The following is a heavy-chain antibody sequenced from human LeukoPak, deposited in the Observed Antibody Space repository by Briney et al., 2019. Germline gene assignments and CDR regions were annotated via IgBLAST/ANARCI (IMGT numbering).Heavy chain of an antibody. V-gene: IGHV3-33*01. D-gene: IGHD4-11*01. CDR2: IWSDRRNK. J-gene: IGHJ4*02. CDR3: ARGYSDSNYIH. Sequence: GGSLRLSCAASGFTFTIYGMHWVRQAPGKGLEWVAVIWSDRRNKYYADSVKGRFTISRDNSKNTLYLQMNNLRADDSAVYYCARGYSDSNYIHWGQGTLVTVSS. CDR1: GFTFTIYG.